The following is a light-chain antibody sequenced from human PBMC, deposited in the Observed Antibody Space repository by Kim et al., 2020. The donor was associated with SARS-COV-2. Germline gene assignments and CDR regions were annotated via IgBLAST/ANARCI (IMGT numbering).Light chain of an antibody. V-gene: IGKV3-11*01. CDR3: QQRSNWPPYS. J-gene: IGKJ2*03. CDR2: DAS. Sequence: LAPGERATLSCRASQSVSSYLALYQQKPGQAPRLLIYDASNRATGIPARFSGSGSGTDFTLTISSLEPEDFAVYYCQQRSNWPPYSFGQGTKLEI. CDR1: QSVSSY.